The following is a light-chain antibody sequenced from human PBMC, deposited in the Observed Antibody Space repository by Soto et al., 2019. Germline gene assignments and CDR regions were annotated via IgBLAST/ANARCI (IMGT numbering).Light chain of an antibody. J-gene: IGKJ5*01. V-gene: IGKV1-33*01. CDR2: DAS. Sequence: DIQMTQSPSSLSASVGDRVTITCQASQDISNYLNWYQQKPGKAPKLLIYDASNLETGVPSRFSGSGSGTDFTFTISSLQPEDIATYYCQHYDNRPITFGQGTRLESK. CDR1: QDISNY. CDR3: QHYDNRPIT.